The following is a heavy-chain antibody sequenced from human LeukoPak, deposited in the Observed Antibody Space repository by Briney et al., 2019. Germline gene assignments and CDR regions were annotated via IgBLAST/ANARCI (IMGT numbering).Heavy chain of an antibody. CDR1: GGSFSGYY. CDR3: ARVDGVGAINY. D-gene: IGHD1-26*01. J-gene: IGHJ4*02. CDR2: INHSGST. Sequence: PSETLSLTCAVYGGSFSGYYWSWIRQPPGKGLEWIGEINHSGSTNYNPSLKSRVTMSVDTSKNQFSLKLSSVTAADTAVYYCARVDGVGAINYWGQGTLVTVSS. V-gene: IGHV4-34*01.